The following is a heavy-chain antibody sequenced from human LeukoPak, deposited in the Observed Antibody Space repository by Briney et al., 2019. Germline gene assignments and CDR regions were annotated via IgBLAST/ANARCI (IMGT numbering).Heavy chain of an antibody. Sequence: PSETLSLTCTVSGGSISSYYWSWIRQPPGKGLEWIGYIYYSGSTNYNPSLKSRVTISADTSKNQFSLKLSSVTAADTAVYYCARNYDSRDYWGQGTLVTVSS. CDR1: GGSISSYY. D-gene: IGHD3-22*01. J-gene: IGHJ4*02. CDR3: ARNYDSRDY. V-gene: IGHV4-59*12. CDR2: IYYSGST.